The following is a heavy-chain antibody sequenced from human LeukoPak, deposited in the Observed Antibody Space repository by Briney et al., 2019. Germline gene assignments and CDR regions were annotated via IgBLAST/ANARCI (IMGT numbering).Heavy chain of an antibody. CDR3: ARGDYSYGSYYFDY. CDR2: IIPIFGTA. Sequence: SVKVSCKASGGTFSSYAISWVRQAPGQGLEWMGGIIPIFGTANYAQKFQGRVTITTDESTSTAYMELSSLRSEDTAVYYCARGDYSYGSYYFDYWGQGTRVTVSS. CDR1: GGTFSSYA. V-gene: IGHV1-69*05. J-gene: IGHJ4*02. D-gene: IGHD5-18*01.